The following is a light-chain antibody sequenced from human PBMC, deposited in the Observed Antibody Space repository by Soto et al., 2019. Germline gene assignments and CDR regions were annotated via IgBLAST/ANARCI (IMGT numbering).Light chain of an antibody. CDR1: QDIRHY. Sequence: DIQMTQSPSSLSASVGDRVTITCQASQDIRHYLNWYQQRPGKAPRSLIYDGSILETGVPSRFRGSGSGTEFTLTISSLQPDDFATYYCQQYNSYSPTWTFGQGTKVEIK. CDR3: QQYNSYSPTWT. CDR2: DGS. J-gene: IGKJ1*01. V-gene: IGKV1-33*01.